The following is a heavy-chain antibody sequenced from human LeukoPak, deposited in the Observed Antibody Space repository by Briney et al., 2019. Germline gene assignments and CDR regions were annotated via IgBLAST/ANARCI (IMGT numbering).Heavy chain of an antibody. CDR3: ARDPNGDYIGAFDM. D-gene: IGHD4-17*01. Sequence: QPGGSPRLSCAASGFIFSNYALMWLRQSPGKGLEWVSAIRGSGGGTFYADSVKGRFTISRDNSKNTLYLQMNGLRAEDTAVYYCARDPNGDYIGAFDMWGRGTLVTVSS. CDR2: IRGSGGGT. V-gene: IGHV3-23*01. CDR1: GFIFSNYA. J-gene: IGHJ3*02.